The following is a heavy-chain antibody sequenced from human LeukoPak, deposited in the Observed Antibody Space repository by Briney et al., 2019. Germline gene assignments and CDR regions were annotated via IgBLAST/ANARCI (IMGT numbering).Heavy chain of an antibody. V-gene: IGHV4-39*01. CDR3: ARLDYGDYGGFVWYFDL. CDR2: IYYSGST. D-gene: IGHD4-17*01. Sequence: SETLSLTCTVSGGSISSSSYYWGWIRQPPGTGLEWIGSIYYSGSTYYNPSLKSRVTISVDTSKNQFSLKLSSVTAADTAVYYCARLDYGDYGGFVWYFDLWGRGTLVTVSS. J-gene: IGHJ2*01. CDR1: GGSISSSSYY.